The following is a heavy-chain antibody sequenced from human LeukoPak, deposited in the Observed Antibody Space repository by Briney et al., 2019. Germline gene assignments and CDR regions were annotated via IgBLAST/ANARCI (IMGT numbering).Heavy chain of an antibody. Sequence: PGRSLRLSCAASGFTFSSYTMHWVRQAPGKGLEWVAVISYDGSNKYYADSVKGRFTISRDNSKNTLYLQMNSLRAEDTAVYYCAREYVVVVAARSFDYWGQGTLVTVSS. V-gene: IGHV3-30*04. J-gene: IGHJ4*02. CDR3: AREYVVVVAARSFDY. D-gene: IGHD2-15*01. CDR1: GFTFSSYT. CDR2: ISYDGSNK.